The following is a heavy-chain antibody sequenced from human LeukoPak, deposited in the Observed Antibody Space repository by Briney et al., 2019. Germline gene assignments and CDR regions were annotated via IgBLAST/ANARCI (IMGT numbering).Heavy chain of an antibody. V-gene: IGHV4-39*01. D-gene: IGHD2-2*01. CDR1: GGSISSSSYY. CDR2: IYYSGST. J-gene: IGHJ5*02. Sequence: SETLSLTCTVSGGSISSSSYYWGWIRQPPGKGLEWIGSIYYSGSTYYNPSLKSRVTISVDTSKNQFSLKLSSVTAADTAVYYCARVCSSTSCSEGVIAWGQGTLVTVSS. CDR3: ARVCSSTSCSEGVIA.